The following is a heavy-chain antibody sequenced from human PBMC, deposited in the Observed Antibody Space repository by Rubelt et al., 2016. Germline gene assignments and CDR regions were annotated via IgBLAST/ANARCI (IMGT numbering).Heavy chain of an antibody. CDR3: ARGAGDVVVTAIYFQH. D-gene: IGHD2-21*02. V-gene: IGHV3-64*04. CDR2: ISSNGGST. J-gene: IGHJ1*01. CDR1: GFTFSSYA. Sequence: QVQLVESGGGVVQPGRSLRLSCAASGFTFSSYAMHWVRQAPGKGLEYVSAISSNGGSTYYADSVKCRFPISRDNSKNTLYLQMNGLRAEDTAVYYCARGAGDVVVTAIYFQHWGQGTLVTVSS.